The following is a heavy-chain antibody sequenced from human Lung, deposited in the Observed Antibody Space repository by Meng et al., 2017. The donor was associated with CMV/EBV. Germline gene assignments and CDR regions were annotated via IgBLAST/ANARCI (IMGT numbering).Heavy chain of an antibody. Sequence: SCRASGGTFSSYAMSWVRQAPGRGLEWIGGTTPISHTAPCSKEFPGRTTITTDESTSTAYMELSSLRSEDTAMYYCEIEDTPQLLDPWGQGALVTVSS. CDR1: GGTFSSYA. J-gene: IGHJ5*02. CDR3: EIEDTPQLLDP. CDR2: TTPISHTA. V-gene: IGHV1-69*05. D-gene: IGHD2-2*01.